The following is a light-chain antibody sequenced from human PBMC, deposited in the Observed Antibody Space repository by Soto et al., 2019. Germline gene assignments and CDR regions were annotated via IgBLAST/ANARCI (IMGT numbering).Light chain of an antibody. CDR1: SSDGGSHNL. Sequence: QSALTQPASVSESPGQSITISCTGTSSDGGSHNLVSWYLQYSDKAPKLIIFEASKRPAGVSNRFAGSKSGSKASLTLSWLQAQYEAVCYCCSIADGSTYVFGTETKVTVL. V-gene: IGLV2-23*01. J-gene: IGLJ1*01. CDR3: CSIADGSTYV. CDR2: EAS.